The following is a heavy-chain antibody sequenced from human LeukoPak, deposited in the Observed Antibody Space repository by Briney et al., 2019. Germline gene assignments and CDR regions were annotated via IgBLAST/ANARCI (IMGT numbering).Heavy chain of an antibody. Sequence: PSEALSLTCTVSGASISSYYRSWIRQPPGKRLEWIGYIHDSGSTNYNPSLKSRVTISVDTSKKQFSLKLSSVTAADTAVYYCARGFGSSWYYFDYWGQRTLVTASS. CDR2: IHDSGST. CDR3: ARGFGSSWYYFDY. D-gene: IGHD6-13*01. J-gene: IGHJ4*02. V-gene: IGHV4-59*08. CDR1: GASISSYY.